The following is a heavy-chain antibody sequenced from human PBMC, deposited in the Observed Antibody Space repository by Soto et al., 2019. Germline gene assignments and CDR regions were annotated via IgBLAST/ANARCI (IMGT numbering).Heavy chain of an antibody. CDR1: GGSISNYY. D-gene: IGHD5-18*01. CDR2: ISYIGTT. Sequence: QVQLHESGPGLVKPSETLSLTCTVSGGSISNYYWSWIRQSPGKGLEWIGYISYIGTTNYNPSLKSRVTISVDTSKNQFSLRLTSVPAADTAVYYCVRGGGGYGNGMIDYWGQGTPVTVSS. V-gene: IGHV4-59*01. J-gene: IGHJ4*02. CDR3: VRGGGGYGNGMIDY.